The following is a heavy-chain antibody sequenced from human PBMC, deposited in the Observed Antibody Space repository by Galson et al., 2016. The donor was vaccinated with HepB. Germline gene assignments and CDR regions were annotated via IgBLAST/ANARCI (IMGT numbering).Heavy chain of an antibody. Sequence: SLRLSCAASGFTFSNYWMSWVRQAAGKGLEWVANIKQDESEKYEMDSVKGRFTITRDNAKNSLYLQMNSLTVEDTAVYYCARWDSYGDREYFHHWGQGTLVTVSS. D-gene: IGHD4-17*01. V-gene: IGHV3-7*01. CDR1: GFTFSNYW. CDR2: IKQDESEK. CDR3: ARWDSYGDREYFHH. J-gene: IGHJ1*01.